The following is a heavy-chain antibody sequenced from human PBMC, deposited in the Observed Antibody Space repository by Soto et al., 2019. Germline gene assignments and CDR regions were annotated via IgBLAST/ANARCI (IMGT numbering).Heavy chain of an antibody. V-gene: IGHV6-1*01. J-gene: IGHJ5*02. CDR3: ARDLANNWNYEFMNWFDP. Sequence: PSQTLSLTCAISGASVSSNSAAWNWIRQSPSRGLEWLGRTYYRSKWYNDYAVSVKSRITINPDTSKNQFSLQLNSVTPEDTAVYYCARDLANNWNYEFMNWFDPWGQGTLVTVSS. D-gene: IGHD1-7*01. CDR2: TYYRSKWYN. CDR1: GASVSSNSAA.